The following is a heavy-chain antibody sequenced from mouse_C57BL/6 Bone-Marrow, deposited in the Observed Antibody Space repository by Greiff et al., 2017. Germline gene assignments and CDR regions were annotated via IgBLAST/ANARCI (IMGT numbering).Heavy chain of an antibody. J-gene: IGHJ3*01. Sequence: VKLQQSGAELARPGASVNMSCKASGYTFTSYTMHWVKQRPGQGLEWIGYINSSSGYTKYNQKFKDKATLSADKSYSKAYMKLSSLTSDDSAVYYCGKWGAFAYWGEGALVTVSA. CDR1: GYTFTSYT. V-gene: IGHV1-4*01. CDR3: GKWGAFAY. CDR2: INSSSGYT.